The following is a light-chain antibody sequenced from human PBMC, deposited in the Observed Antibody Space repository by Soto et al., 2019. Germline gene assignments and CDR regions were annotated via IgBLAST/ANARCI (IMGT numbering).Light chain of an antibody. CDR2: GAS. J-gene: IGKJ1*01. Sequence: EIVMTQSPATLSVSPGERATLSCRASQSVSSKLVWYQQKPGQAPRLLMYGASTRATGIPARFSGSGSGTEFTLTISSLQSEDFAVYYCQHYSNWPLTFGQGTKVEIK. V-gene: IGKV3-15*01. CDR3: QHYSNWPLT. CDR1: QSVSSK.